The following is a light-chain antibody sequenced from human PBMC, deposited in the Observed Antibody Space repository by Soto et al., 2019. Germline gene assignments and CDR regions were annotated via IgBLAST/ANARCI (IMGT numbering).Light chain of an antibody. J-gene: IGLJ3*02. CDR3: CSYAGSRV. V-gene: IGLV2-23*01. CDR1: SSDVGSYNL. Sequence: QSALTQPASVSGSPGQSITIPCTGTSSDVGSYNLVSWYQHHPGKAPKLMIYEGSKRPSGVSNRFSGSKSGNTASLTISGLQAEDEADYYCCSYAGSRVFGGGTKLTVL. CDR2: EGS.